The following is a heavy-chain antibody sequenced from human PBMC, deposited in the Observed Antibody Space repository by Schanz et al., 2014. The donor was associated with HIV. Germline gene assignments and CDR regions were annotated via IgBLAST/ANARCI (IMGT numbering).Heavy chain of an antibody. CDR2: ISYDRRHQ. V-gene: IGHV3-30*18. Sequence: QVQLVESGGDVVQPEGSLRLSCEASGFSFRTHGMHWVRQTPSKGLEWVAVISYDRRHQYYAESVKGRFTISRDNSKKTLYLQMNSLRAEDTAVYYCANTEFPYSSSSDYYYGMDVWGQGTTVTVSS. J-gene: IGHJ6*02. CDR1: GFSFRTHG. CDR3: ANTEFPYSSSSDYYYGMDV. D-gene: IGHD6-6*01.